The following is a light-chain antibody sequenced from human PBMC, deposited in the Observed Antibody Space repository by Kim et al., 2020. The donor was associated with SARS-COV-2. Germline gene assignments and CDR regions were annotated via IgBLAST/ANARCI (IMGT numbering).Light chain of an antibody. CDR1: QSINNL. V-gene: IGKV1-5*03. CDR2: RAS. J-gene: IGKJ1*01. Sequence: PSPLSASVGDRVTITCRASQSINNLLAWYQQKPGKAPKLLIYRASTLQSGVPSRFSGRGSGTEFTLTINSLQPDDFATYYCLSGTFGQGTKVEIK. CDR3: LSGT.